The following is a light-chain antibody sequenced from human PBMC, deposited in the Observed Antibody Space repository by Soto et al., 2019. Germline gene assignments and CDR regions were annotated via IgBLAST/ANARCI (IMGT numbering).Light chain of an antibody. CDR1: QSVSNNY. J-gene: IGKJ1*01. CDR3: QQYGSSGT. Sequence: EIVLTHSPGTLSLSPGERATLFCRASQSVSNNYLAWYQQKPGQAPRLLIYGASNRATGIPDRFSGSGSGTDFTLTISRLEPEDFAVYYCQQYGSSGTFGQGTKVDI. CDR2: GAS. V-gene: IGKV3-20*01.